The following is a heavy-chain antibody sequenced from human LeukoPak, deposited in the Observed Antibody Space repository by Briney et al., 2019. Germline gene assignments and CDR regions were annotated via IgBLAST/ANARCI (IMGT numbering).Heavy chain of an antibody. CDR3: ARDPYYDFWSGYMDV. Sequence: GGSLRLSCTASGFTFSSYAMSWVRQAPGKGLEWVSAISGSGGSTYYADSVKGRFTISRDNSKNTLYLQMNSLRAEDTAVYYCARDPYYDFWSGYMDVWGKGTTVTVSS. V-gene: IGHV3-23*01. D-gene: IGHD3-3*01. CDR2: ISGSGGST. J-gene: IGHJ6*03. CDR1: GFTFSSYA.